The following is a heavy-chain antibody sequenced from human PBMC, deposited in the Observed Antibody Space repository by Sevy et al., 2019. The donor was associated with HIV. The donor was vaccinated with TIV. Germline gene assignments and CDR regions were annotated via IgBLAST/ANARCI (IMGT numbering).Heavy chain of an antibody. Sequence: ASVKVSCRFSGYNFRSYGISWVRQAPGQGLEWMGWISPYSGDTDFAQKFKDRVSMTSDASTSTAYMGLRSLRSDDTAVDYCAGDKPQGVVIIPGSMWGGIDYWGRGTLVTVSS. CDR2: ISPYSGDT. D-gene: IGHD2-2*01. CDR3: AGDKPQGVVIIPGSMWGGIDY. CDR1: GYNFRSYG. V-gene: IGHV1-18*04. J-gene: IGHJ4*02.